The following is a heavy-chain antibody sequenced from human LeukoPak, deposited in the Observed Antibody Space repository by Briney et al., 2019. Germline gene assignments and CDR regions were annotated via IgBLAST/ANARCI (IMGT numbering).Heavy chain of an antibody. V-gene: IGHV1-18*01. CDR1: AYAFTTFG. CDR2: ISTSKTYT. J-gene: IGHJ4*02. CDR3: ARAYDTSWPFDF. D-gene: IGHD2-2*01. Sequence: ASVKVSSKASAYAFTTFGFMWVRQAPGRGLEGLGWISTSKTYTRYAQKVQGRATLTTDPSTSTAYLELTSLTSDGTAVYFCARAYDTSWPFDFWGQGTKVSVSS.